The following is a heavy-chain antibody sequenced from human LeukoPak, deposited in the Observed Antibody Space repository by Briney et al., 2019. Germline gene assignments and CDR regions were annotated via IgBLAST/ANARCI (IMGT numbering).Heavy chain of an antibody. CDR2: ISSSGSTI. V-gene: IGHV3-48*03. Sequence: QPGGSLRLSCAASGFTFSNEMNWVRQAPGKGLEWVSYISSSGSTIYYADSVKGRFTISRDNAKNSLYLQMNSLRAEDTALYYCAKGGGIAVAGSPLYYFDYWGQGTLVTVSS. CDR3: AKGGGIAVAGSPLYYFDY. CDR1: GFTFSNE. D-gene: IGHD6-19*01. J-gene: IGHJ4*02.